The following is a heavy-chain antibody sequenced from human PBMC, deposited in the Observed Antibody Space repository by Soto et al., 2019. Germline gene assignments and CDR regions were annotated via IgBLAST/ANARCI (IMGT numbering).Heavy chain of an antibody. CDR2: IKEDGSEK. CDR1: GFTFNKYW. Sequence: EVQLVESGGXXVQPGGSLRLSCATSGFTFNKYWMTWVRQAPGKGLEWVATIKEDGSEKYYGDSVRGRFTISRDNAENSLYLQMNGLRAEDTALYYCVRARVDYWGQGSLVTVSS. CDR3: VRARVDY. V-gene: IGHV3-7*04. J-gene: IGHJ4*02.